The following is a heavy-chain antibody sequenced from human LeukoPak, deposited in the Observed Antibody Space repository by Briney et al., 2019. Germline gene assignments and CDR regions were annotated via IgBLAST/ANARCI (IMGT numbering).Heavy chain of an antibody. V-gene: IGHV3-74*01. CDR2: INSDGSST. CDR3: TRDGYNYGSLDY. CDR1: GFTFSSYW. J-gene: IGHJ4*02. Sequence: GSLRLSCAASGFTFSSYWMHWVRQAPGKGLVWVSRINSDGSSTSYADSVKGRFTISRDNAKNTLCLQMNSLRAGDTAVYYCTRDGYNYGSLDYWGQGTLVTVSS. D-gene: IGHD5-24*01.